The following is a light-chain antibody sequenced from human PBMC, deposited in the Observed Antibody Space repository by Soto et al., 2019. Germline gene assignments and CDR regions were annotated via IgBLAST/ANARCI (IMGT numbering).Light chain of an antibody. CDR3: QQLNSFPIP. Sequence: IQLTQSPSSLSASVGDRVTISCRASQGIANFLAWYQQKPGKAPKLLIYGASTLQSGVPSRISGSGSGTDFTLTISSLQPEVFATYYCQQLNSFPIPFGPGTKVDIK. J-gene: IGKJ3*01. CDR2: GAS. V-gene: IGKV1-9*01. CDR1: QGIANF.